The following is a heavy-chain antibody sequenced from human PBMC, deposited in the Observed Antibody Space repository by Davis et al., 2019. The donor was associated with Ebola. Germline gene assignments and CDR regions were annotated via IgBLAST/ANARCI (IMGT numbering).Heavy chain of an antibody. J-gene: IGHJ4*02. CDR1: GYSFTSYW. Sequence: GESLKISCKGSGYSFTSYWIGWVRQMPGKGLEWMGIIYPGDSDTRYSPSFQGQVTISADKSISTAYLQWSSLKASDTAIYYCARGDFLAAAGYYFDYWGQGTLVTVSS. CDR3: ARGDFLAAAGYYFDY. V-gene: IGHV5-51*01. D-gene: IGHD6-13*01. CDR2: IYPGDSDT.